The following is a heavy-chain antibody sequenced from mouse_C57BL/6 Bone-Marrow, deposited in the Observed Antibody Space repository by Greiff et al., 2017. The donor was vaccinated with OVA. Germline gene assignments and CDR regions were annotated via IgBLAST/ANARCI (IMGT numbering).Heavy chain of an antibody. V-gene: IGHV2-6-1*01. CDR2: IWSDGST. CDR1: GFSLTSYG. CDR3: ARHPYGSSFYAMDY. J-gene: IGHJ4*01. D-gene: IGHD1-1*01. Sequence: VQLVESGPGLVAPSQSLSITCTVSGFSLTSYGVHWVRQPPGKGLEWLVVIWSDGSTTYNSALKSRLSISKDNSKSQVFLKMNSLQTDDTAMYYCARHPYGSSFYAMDYWGQGTSVTVSS.